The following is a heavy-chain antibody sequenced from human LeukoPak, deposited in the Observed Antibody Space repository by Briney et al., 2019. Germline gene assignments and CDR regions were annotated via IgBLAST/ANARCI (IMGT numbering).Heavy chain of an antibody. Sequence: PGGSLTLSCAASGFTFSGSSMHWVRQASGKGLEWVGRIRNKANSYATAYAASVKGRFTISRDDSKNTAYLQMNSLKTEDTAVYYCTRRACSGGSCYSDYWGQGTLVTVSS. D-gene: IGHD2-15*01. CDR1: GFTFSGSS. V-gene: IGHV3-73*01. J-gene: IGHJ4*02. CDR2: IRNKANSYAT. CDR3: TRRACSGGSCYSDY.